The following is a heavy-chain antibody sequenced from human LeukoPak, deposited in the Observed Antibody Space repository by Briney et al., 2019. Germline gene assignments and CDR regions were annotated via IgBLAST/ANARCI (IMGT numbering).Heavy chain of an antibody. V-gene: IGHV1-2*02. D-gene: IGHD6-13*01. J-gene: IGHJ4*02. CDR1: GYTFTGYY. CDR3: ARDDSSSSGRYFDY. CDR2: INPSSGGT. Sequence: ASVKVSCKASGYTFTGYYMHWVRQAPGQGLEWMGWINPSSGGTNYAQKFQGRVTMTRDMSTSTVYMELSSLRSEDTAVYYCARDDSSSSGRYFDYWGQGTLVTVSS.